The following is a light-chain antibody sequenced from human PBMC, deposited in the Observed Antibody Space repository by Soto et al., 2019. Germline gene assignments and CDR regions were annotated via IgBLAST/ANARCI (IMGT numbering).Light chain of an antibody. V-gene: IGKV3-20*01. Sequence: PVERVTLSCRASQSVSSSYLTWYQQKPGQAPRLLIYGASTRATSIPARFSGSGSGTDFTLTISRLEPEDFAVYYCQQYGSSPGTFGQGTKVDI. CDR3: QQYGSSPGT. CDR2: GAS. CDR1: QSVSSSY. J-gene: IGKJ1*01.